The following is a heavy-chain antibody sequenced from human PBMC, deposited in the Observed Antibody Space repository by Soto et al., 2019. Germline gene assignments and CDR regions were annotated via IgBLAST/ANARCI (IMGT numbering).Heavy chain of an antibody. Sequence: ASVKVSCKASGYTFTSYGISWVRQAPGQGLEWMGWISAYNGNTNYAQKLQGRVTMTTDTSTSTAYMELRSLRSDGTAVYYCARDRDIVVVPAAIGYYYYGMDVWGQGTTVTVSS. CDR1: GYTFTSYG. CDR3: ARDRDIVVVPAAIGYYYYGMDV. D-gene: IGHD2-2*01. CDR2: ISAYNGNT. J-gene: IGHJ6*02. V-gene: IGHV1-18*04.